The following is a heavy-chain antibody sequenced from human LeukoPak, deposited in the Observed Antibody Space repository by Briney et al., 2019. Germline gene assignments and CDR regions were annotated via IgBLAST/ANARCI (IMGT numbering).Heavy chain of an antibody. V-gene: IGHV4-59*01. D-gene: IGHD5-12*01. J-gene: IGHJ4*02. CDR3: ARAPRRGYSGYDLFDY. Sequence: PSETLSLTCTVSGGSISSYYWSWIRQPPGKGLEWIGCIYYSGSTNYNPSLKSRVTISVDTSKNQFSLKLSSVTAADTAVYYCARAPRRGYSGYDLFDYWGQGTLVTVSS. CDR2: IYYSGST. CDR1: GGSISSYY.